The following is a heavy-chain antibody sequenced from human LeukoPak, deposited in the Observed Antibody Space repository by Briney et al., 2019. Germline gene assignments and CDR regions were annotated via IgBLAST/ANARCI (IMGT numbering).Heavy chain of an antibody. CDR3: AKTGYYDFWSGYYDY. V-gene: IGHV3-30*18. CDR1: GFTFSSYG. D-gene: IGHD3-3*01. CDR2: ISYDGSNK. Sequence: GGSLRLSCAASGFTFSSYGMHWVRQAPGKGLEWVAVISYDGSNKYYADSVKGRFTISRDNSKNTLYLQMNSLRADDTAVYYCAKTGYYDFWSGYYDYWGQGTLVTVSS. J-gene: IGHJ4*02.